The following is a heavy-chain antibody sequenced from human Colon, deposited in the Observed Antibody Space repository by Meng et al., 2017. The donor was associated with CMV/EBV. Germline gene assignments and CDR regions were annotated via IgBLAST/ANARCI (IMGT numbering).Heavy chain of an antibody. J-gene: IGHJ6*02. V-gene: IGHV3-53*01. CDR2: IYSGGTI. CDR1: GFTFSSYT. Sequence: GGSLRLSCATSGFTFSSYTMHWVRQAPGKGLEWVSIIYSGGTIKYADSVKGRFTISRDSSTNTLYLQIDSLRAEDTAVYFCARNRRNCGSVSCYGYYGMDVWGQGTTVTVSS. D-gene: IGHD2-2*01. CDR3: ARNRRNCGSVSCYGYYGMDV.